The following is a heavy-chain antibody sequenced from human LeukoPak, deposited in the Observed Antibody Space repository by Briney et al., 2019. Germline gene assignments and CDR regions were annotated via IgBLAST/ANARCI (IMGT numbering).Heavy chain of an antibody. D-gene: IGHD3-22*01. CDR1: GGSISSGSYY. V-gene: IGHV4-39*07. CDR2: TYHSGST. J-gene: IGHJ4*02. CDR3: ARGPYYYDSSGYYFDY. Sequence: QSSETLSLTCTVSGGSISSGSYYWSWIRQPPGKGLEWIGSTYHSGSTYYNPSLKSRVTISVDTSKNQFSLKLSSVTAADTAVYYCARGPYYYDSSGYYFDYWGQGTLVTVSS.